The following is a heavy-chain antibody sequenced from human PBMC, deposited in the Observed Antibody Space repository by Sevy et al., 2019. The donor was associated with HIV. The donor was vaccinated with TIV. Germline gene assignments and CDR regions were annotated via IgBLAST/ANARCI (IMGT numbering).Heavy chain of an antibody. CDR1: GGSISSSSYY. D-gene: IGHD6-19*01. J-gene: IGHJ4*02. CDR2: IYYSGRT. V-gene: IGHV4-39*01. Sequence: SETLSLTCTVSGGSISSSSYYWGWIRQPPGKGLEWIGSIYYSGRTYYNPSLKSRVTISVDTSKNQFSLKLSSVTAADTAVYYCGRRGGNSSGSNGGNFDYWGQGTMVTVSS. CDR3: GRRGGNSSGSNGGNFDY.